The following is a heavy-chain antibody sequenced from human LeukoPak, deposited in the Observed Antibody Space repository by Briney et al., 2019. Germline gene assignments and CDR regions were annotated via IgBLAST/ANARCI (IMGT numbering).Heavy chain of an antibody. V-gene: IGHV1-58*02. CDR1: GYTFTSYG. CDR2: IVVGSGNT. D-gene: IGHD3-22*01. Sequence: SVKVSCKASGYTFTSYGISWVRQARGQRLEWIGWIVVGSGNTNYAQKFQERVTISRDMSTSTAYMELSSLTSEDTAVFYCAADGPADLFDGSEDPPRDAFEIWGQGTMVTVSS. J-gene: IGHJ3*02. CDR3: AADGPADLFDGSEDPPRDAFEI.